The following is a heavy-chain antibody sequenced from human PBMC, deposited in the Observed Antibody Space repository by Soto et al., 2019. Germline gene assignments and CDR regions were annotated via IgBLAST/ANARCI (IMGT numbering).Heavy chain of an antibody. J-gene: IGHJ6*02. V-gene: IGHV1-8*01. D-gene: IGHD3-22*01. CDR3: ARRGPYYYDSSGYEPGWYYYYGMDV. CDR2: MNPNSGNT. Sequence: GAPAKVSCKASGYTFTSYDIRWARQATGQGLEWMGWMNPNSGNTGYAQKFQGRVTMTRNTSISTAYMELSSLRSEDTAVYYCARRGPYYYDSSGYEPGWYYYYGMDVWGQGTTVTVSS. CDR1: GYTFTSYD.